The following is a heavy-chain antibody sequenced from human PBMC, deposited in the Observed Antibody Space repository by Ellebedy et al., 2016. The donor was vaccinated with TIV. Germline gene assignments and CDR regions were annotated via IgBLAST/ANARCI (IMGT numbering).Heavy chain of an antibody. CDR2: ISPDSFNI. CDR1: GFTFGNYF. CDR3: ARACLGVACYFDH. J-gene: IGHJ4*02. V-gene: IGHV3-11*06. Sequence: PGGSLRLSCAASGFTFGNYFMSWVRQAPGKGLEWLSYISPDSFNINYGDSVKGRFTISRDNGATSLYLQMNSLRAEDTAIYYCARACLGVACYFDHWGQGTPVTVSS. D-gene: IGHD3-3*01.